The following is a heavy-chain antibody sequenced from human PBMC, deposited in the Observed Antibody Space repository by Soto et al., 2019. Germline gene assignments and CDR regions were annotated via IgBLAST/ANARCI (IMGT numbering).Heavy chain of an antibody. Sequence: SETLSLTCAVAGDSISSGYYSLSWIRPPPGKGLEWIGYIYYSGSTNYNPSLKSRVTMSVDTSKNQFSLKVSSVTAADTAVYYCARVGPPSDYWGQGTPVTVSS. V-gene: IGHV4-61*01. CDR1: GDSISSGYYS. J-gene: IGHJ4*02. CDR3: ARVGPPSDY. CDR2: IYYSGST.